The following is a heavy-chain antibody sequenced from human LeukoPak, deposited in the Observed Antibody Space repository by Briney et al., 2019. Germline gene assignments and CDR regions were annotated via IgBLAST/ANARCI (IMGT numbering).Heavy chain of an antibody. CDR1: GSTVSSND. D-gene: IGHD5-18*01. V-gene: IGHV3-53*01. Sequence: PGGCLSLSCAVSGSTVSSNDMSWVRLAPGKGLEWVSVIYAGGSTFYADSVKGRFTISRDNSKNTLFLQMNSLRAEDTAVYYCAKDGVRPQKYSYGPNWFDPWGQGTLVTVSS. J-gene: IGHJ5*02. CDR2: IYAGGST. CDR3: AKDGVRPQKYSYGPNWFDP.